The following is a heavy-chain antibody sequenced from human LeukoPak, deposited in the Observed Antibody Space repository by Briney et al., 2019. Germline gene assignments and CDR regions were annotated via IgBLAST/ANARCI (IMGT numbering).Heavy chain of an antibody. D-gene: IGHD3-9*01. Sequence: RGESLKISCKGSGYSFTSYWIGWVRQMPGKGLEWMGIIYPGDSDTRYSPSFQGQVTISADKSISTAYLQWSSLKASDTAMYYCARHYDILTGSYGMDVWGQETTVTVSS. J-gene: IGHJ6*02. CDR3: ARHYDILTGSYGMDV. CDR1: GYSFTSYW. CDR2: IYPGDSDT. V-gene: IGHV5-51*01.